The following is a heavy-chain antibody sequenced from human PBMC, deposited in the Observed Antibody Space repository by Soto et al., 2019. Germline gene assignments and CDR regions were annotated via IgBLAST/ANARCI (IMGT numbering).Heavy chain of an antibody. J-gene: IGHJ4*02. CDR2: INAGNGNT. Sequence: ASVKVSCKVSGYTFTSYAMHWVRQAPGQRLEWMGWINAGNGNTKYSQKFQGRVTITRDTSASTAYMELSSLRSEDTAVYYCARDRHYDILTGYYMDYGGQGTLVTVSS. V-gene: IGHV1-3*01. CDR3: ARDRHYDILTGYYMDY. D-gene: IGHD3-9*01. CDR1: GYTFTSYA.